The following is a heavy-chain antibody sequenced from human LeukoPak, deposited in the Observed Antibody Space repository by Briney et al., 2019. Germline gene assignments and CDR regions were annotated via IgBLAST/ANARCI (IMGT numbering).Heavy chain of an antibody. D-gene: IGHD2-2*01. V-gene: IGHV4-39*02. CDR1: GGSISSSGYC. CDR2: LSFGGST. Sequence: KPSETLSLTCAVSGGSISSSGYCWGWIRQSPGNGLEWLGSLSFGGSTYYNPSLKSRVTISGDTAKNHVSLKLISVSAADTAVYYCAREGLPGLCTSTSCYAVFDPWGQGTLVTVSS. CDR3: AREGLPGLCTSTSCYAVFDP. J-gene: IGHJ5*02.